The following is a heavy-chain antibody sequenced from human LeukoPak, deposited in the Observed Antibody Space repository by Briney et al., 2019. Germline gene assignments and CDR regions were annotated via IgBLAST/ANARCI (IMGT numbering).Heavy chain of an antibody. J-gene: IGHJ4*02. CDR2: IYYSGST. CDR3: ARVGRRASPGAFDY. CDR1: GGSISSYY. D-gene: IGHD1-26*01. Sequence: PSETLSLTCTVSGGSISSYYWSWLRQPPGKGLEWIGYIYYSGSTNYNPSLKSRVTISVDTSKNQFSLKLSSVTAADTAVYYCARVGRRASPGAFDYWGQGTLVTVSS. V-gene: IGHV4-59*01.